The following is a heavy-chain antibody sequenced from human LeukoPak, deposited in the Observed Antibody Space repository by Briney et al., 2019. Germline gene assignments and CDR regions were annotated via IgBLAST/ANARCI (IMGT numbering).Heavy chain of an antibody. CDR1: GFTFSSYG. Sequence: GGSPRLSCAASGFTFSSYGMHWVRQAPGKGLEWVAFIRYDGSNKYYADSVKGRFTISRDNSKNTLYLQMNSLRAEDTAVYYCAKKLGYYYDSSGYYSPGYFDYWGQGTLVTVSS. D-gene: IGHD3-22*01. CDR3: AKKLGYYYDSSGYYSPGYFDY. CDR2: IRYDGSNK. J-gene: IGHJ4*02. V-gene: IGHV3-30*02.